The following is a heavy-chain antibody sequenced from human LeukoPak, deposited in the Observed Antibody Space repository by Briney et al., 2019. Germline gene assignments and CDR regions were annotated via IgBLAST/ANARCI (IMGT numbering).Heavy chain of an antibody. J-gene: IGHJ4*02. D-gene: IGHD3-22*01. V-gene: IGHV3-21*01. Sequence: GGSLRLSCAASGFTFSSYSMNWVRQAPGKGLEWVSSISSSSSYIYYADSVKGRFTISSDNAKNSLYLQMNSLRAEDTAVYYCASGGLEYYYDSSGYPFDYWGQGTLVTVSS. CDR1: GFTFSSYS. CDR2: ISSSSSYI. CDR3: ASGGLEYYYDSSGYPFDY.